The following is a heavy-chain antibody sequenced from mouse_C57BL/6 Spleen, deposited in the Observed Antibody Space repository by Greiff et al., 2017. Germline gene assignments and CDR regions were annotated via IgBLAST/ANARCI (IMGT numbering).Heavy chain of an antibody. CDR1: GYTFTRYW. J-gene: IGHJ4*01. CDR3: ARYYGNYGAMDY. V-gene: IGHV1-64*01. D-gene: IGHD2-1*01. Sequence: QVQLQQPGAELVKPGASVKLSCKASGYTFTRYWMHWVKQRPGQGLEWIGMIHPNSGSTNYNEKFKSKATLTVDKSSSTAYMQLSSLTSEDSAVYYCARYYGNYGAMDYWGQGTSVTVSS. CDR2: IHPNSGST.